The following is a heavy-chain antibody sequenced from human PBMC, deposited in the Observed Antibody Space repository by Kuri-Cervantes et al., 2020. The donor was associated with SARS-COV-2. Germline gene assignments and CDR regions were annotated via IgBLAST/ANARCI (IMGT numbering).Heavy chain of an antibody. Sequence: SVKVSCKASGFTFTSSAMQWVRQARGQRLEWIGWIVVGSGNTNYAQKFQERVTITRDMSTSTAYMELSSLRSEDTAVYYCARGGYYDFWSGYYLAYYYGMDVWGQGTTVTVSS. CDR2: IVVGSGNT. D-gene: IGHD3-3*01. V-gene: IGHV1-58*02. J-gene: IGHJ6*02. CDR3: ARGGYYDFWSGYYLAYYYGMDV. CDR1: GFTFTSSA.